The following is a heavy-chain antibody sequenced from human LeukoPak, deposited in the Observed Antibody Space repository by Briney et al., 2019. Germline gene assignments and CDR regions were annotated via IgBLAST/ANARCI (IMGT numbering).Heavy chain of an antibody. CDR2: ISAYNGNT. Sequence: ASVKVSCKASGYTFTSYGISWVRQAPGQGLEWMGWISAYNGNTNYAQKLQGRVTMTTDTSTSTAYMELRSLRSDDTAVYYCARWVREVVPAAYWELCYFDYWGQGTLVTVSS. CDR1: GYTFTSYG. CDR3: ARWVREVVPAAYWELCYFDY. D-gene: IGHD2-2*01. V-gene: IGHV1-18*01. J-gene: IGHJ4*02.